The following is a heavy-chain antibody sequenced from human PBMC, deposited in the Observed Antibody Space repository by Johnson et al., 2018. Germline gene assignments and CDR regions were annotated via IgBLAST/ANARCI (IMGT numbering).Heavy chain of an antibody. CDR3: VRRNYVCPFIRHYYMDV. D-gene: IGHD3-16*01. J-gene: IGHJ6*03. CDR2: LSNSRHPP. Sequence: QVRLVEAGGGLVKPGGSLRLSCAASGFTFSHYYMNWFRPSPGRGLEWISPLSNSRHPPSYADSLTGRVTISRKNAKNSLFLPMNNRRVQDTAVYYCVRRNYVCPFIRHYYMDVWGKGTTVIVSS. V-gene: IGHV3-11*04. CDR1: GFTFSHYY.